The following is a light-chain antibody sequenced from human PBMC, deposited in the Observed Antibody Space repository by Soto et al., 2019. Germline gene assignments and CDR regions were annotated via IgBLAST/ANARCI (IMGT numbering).Light chain of an antibody. J-gene: IGKJ3*01. CDR3: LHLNDYSGT. Sequence: QLTQSPSSLSASVGDRVTITCRASLGIGNSLAWYQLEPGKAPKLLISAASTLQSGVPSRFSGSGSGTDFTLTTSSLQPEDFATYYCLHLNDYSGTFGPGTKVDIK. CDR1: LGIGNS. CDR2: AAS. V-gene: IGKV1-9*01.